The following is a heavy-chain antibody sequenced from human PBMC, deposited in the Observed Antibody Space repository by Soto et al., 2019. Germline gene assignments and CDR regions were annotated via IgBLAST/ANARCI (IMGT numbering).Heavy chain of an antibody. Sequence: SETLSLTCIVSGGSLSSGDYYWSWLRQHTGKGLEWIGYITYSGSTYYNPSLKSRVTISIDTSNNQFSLKLNSVTAADTAVYYCARADWADKGRFDPWGQGTLVTVSS. V-gene: IGHV4-31*03. CDR1: GGSLSSGDYY. J-gene: IGHJ5*02. CDR3: ARADWADKGRFDP. D-gene: IGHD2-21*01. CDR2: ITYSGST.